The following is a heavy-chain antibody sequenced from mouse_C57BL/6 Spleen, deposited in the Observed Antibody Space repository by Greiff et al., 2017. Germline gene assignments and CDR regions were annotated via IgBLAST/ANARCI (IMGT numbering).Heavy chain of an antibody. V-gene: IGHV1-26*01. D-gene: IGHD2-4*01. CDR2: INPNNGGT. J-gene: IGHJ2*01. CDR1: GYTFTDYY. Sequence: VQLQQSGPELVKPGASVKISCKASGYTFTDYYMNWVKQSHGKSLEWIGDINPNNGGTSYNQKFKGKATLTVDKSSSTAYMELRSLTSEDSAVYYCATLSYDYYFDYWGQGTTLTFSS. CDR3: ATLSYDYYFDY.